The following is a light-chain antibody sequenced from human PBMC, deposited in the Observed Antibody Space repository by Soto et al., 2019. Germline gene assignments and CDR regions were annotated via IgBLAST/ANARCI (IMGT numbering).Light chain of an antibody. CDR1: SSNIGAGYD. Sequence: QSVLTQPPSVSGAPGQRVIISCTGSSSNIGAGYDVHWYQQLPGTAPKLLISGNSNRPSGVPDRFSGSKSGTSASLAITGLQAEDEADYYCQSYDSSLSGSVFGGGTKVTVL. V-gene: IGLV1-40*01. J-gene: IGLJ2*01. CDR3: QSYDSSLSGSV. CDR2: GNS.